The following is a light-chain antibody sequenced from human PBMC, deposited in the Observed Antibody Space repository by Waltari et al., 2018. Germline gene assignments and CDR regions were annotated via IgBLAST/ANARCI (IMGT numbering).Light chain of an antibody. CDR2: DAS. J-gene: IGKJ4*02. CDR1: QSIIGR. CDR3: QQYHTYKM. Sequence: DIQMTQSPSTLSASIGDRVTITCRASQSIIGRLAGYQQKPGKAPKLLICDASSWEYGVPARFSGSGYGTEFTLTISSWQPDDSATYYCQQYHTYKMFGRGNKVAI. V-gene: IGKV1-5*01.